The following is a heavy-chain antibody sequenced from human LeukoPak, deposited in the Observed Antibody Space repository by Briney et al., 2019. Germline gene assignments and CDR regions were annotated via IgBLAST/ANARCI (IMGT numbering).Heavy chain of an antibody. J-gene: IGHJ4*02. CDR2: ISTDGSRP. Sequence: GGSLRLSCAASGFTFSSHWMHWVRQTPGKGLVWVSGISTDGSRPRYADSVNGRFTISRDNAKNTLYLQMNSLRAEDTAVYFCVRDGQGSTPLDYWGQGTLVTVSS. D-gene: IGHD2-15*01. V-gene: IGHV3-74*01. CDR3: VRDGQGSTPLDY. CDR1: GFTFSSHW.